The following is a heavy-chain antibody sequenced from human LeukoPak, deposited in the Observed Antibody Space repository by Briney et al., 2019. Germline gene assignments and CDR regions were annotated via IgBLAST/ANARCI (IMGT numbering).Heavy chain of an antibody. J-gene: IGHJ4*02. D-gene: IGHD1-26*01. Sequence: GGSLRLSCAVSGFAFGSEAMSWVRQSPARGLEWVASISPGGGTTYYADYVKGRFTISRDNSKNTLYLQMNSLRAEDTAVYYCARDLGGSGDYWGQGTLVTVSS. V-gene: IGHV3-23*01. CDR2: ISPGGGTT. CDR3: ARDLGGSGDY. CDR1: GFAFGSEA.